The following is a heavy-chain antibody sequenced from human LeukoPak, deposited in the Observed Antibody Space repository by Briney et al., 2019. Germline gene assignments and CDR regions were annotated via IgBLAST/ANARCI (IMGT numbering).Heavy chain of an antibody. J-gene: IGHJ4*02. D-gene: IGHD3-10*01. V-gene: IGHV4-4*02. CDR2: IYHSGST. CDR1: GGSISSSNW. Sequence: SETLSLTCAVSGGSISSSNWWSWVRQPPGKGLEWIGEIYHSGSTNYNPSLKSRVTISVDTSKNQFSLKLSSVTAADTAVYYCARAGRVRGVPFDCWGQGTLVTVSS. CDR3: ARAGRVRGVPFDC.